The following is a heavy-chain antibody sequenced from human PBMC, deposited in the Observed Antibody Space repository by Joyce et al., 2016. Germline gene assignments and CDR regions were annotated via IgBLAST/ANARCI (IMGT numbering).Heavy chain of an antibody. CDR3: AKQEYDFWAGADPLDI. J-gene: IGHJ3*02. D-gene: IGHD3/OR15-3a*01. Sequence: QGHLVQSGGEVKRPGASVRVSCKASGYSFVSYGIRWVRQAPGQGLEWMGWVRCYKRHKKDGEKIKGRLGLTTGASSSTAYMELRSLRSDDAAVYFCAKQEYDFWAGADPLDIWGQGTVVTVSS. CDR1: GYSFVSYG. V-gene: IGHV1-18*04. CDR2: VRCYKRHK.